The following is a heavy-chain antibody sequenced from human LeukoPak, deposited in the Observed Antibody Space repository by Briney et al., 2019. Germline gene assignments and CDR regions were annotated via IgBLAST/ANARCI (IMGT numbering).Heavy chain of an antibody. CDR3: ARAGRAVTSHFDS. J-gene: IGHJ4*02. Sequence: ASVKVSCKASGYTFTDFGITWVRQAPGQGLEWVGWIGAYNGDTNAAQKVQGRVTLTTDPSTSTAYMGLKSLRSDDTAVYFCARAGRAVTSHFDSWGQGTLVTVSS. V-gene: IGHV1-18*04. D-gene: IGHD4-17*01. CDR2: IGAYNGDT. CDR1: GYTFTDFG.